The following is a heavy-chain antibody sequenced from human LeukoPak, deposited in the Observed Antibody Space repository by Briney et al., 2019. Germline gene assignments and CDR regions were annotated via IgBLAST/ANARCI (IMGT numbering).Heavy chain of an antibody. CDR3: ASHLMRDPFGELLP. Sequence: SVKVSCKASGGTFSSYAISWVRQAPGQGLEWMGRIIPILGIANYAQKFQGRVTITADKSTSTAYMELSSLRSEDTAVYYCASHLMRDPFGELLPWGQGTLVTVSS. J-gene: IGHJ4*02. D-gene: IGHD3-10*01. V-gene: IGHV1-69*04. CDR2: IIPILGIA. CDR1: GGTFSSYA.